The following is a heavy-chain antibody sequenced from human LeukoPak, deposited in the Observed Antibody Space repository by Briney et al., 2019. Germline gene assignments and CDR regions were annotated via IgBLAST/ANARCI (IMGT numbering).Heavy chain of an antibody. D-gene: IGHD3-22*01. CDR2: IYYSGST. CDR3: ARKTKDYYDSSGPFDY. CDR1: GGSISSGGYY. V-gene: IGHV4-31*03. J-gene: IGHJ4*02. Sequence: SQTLSLSCTVSGGSISSGGYYWSWIRQHPGKGLEWIGYIYYSGSTYYNPSLKSRVTISVDTSKNQFSLKLSSVTAADKAVYYWARKTKDYYDSSGPFDYWGQGTLVTVSS.